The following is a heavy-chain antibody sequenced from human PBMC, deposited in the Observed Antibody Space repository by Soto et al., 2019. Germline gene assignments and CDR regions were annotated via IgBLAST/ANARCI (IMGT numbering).Heavy chain of an antibody. D-gene: IGHD6-19*01. V-gene: IGHV3-7*05. CDR1: GFTFSNHW. CDR3: ARDYSRIAEAGVFDY. CDR2: IKRDGSEI. Sequence: EVQLVESGGGLVQPGGSLRLSCGASGFTFSNHWMSWVRQAPGKGLEWVANIKRDGSEINYVDSVKGRFIISRYNAENSLYLQMSSLRAEDTAVYYCARDYSRIAEAGVFDYWGQGTLVTVSS. J-gene: IGHJ4*02.